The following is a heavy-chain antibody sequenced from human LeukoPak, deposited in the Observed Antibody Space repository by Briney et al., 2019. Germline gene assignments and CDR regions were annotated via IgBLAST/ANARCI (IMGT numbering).Heavy chain of an antibody. J-gene: IGHJ6*02. D-gene: IGHD3-9*01. CDR3: ARDLPYYDTLTGYYTYYYYYGMDV. V-gene: IGHV3-21*01. CDR1: GFTFSSYS. Sequence: GGSLRLSCAASGFTFSSYSMNWVRQAPGKGLEWVSSISSSSSYIYYADSVKGRFTISRDNAKNSLYPQMNSLRAEDTAVYYCARDLPYYDTLTGYYTYYYYYGMDVWGQGTTVTVSS. CDR2: ISSSSSYI.